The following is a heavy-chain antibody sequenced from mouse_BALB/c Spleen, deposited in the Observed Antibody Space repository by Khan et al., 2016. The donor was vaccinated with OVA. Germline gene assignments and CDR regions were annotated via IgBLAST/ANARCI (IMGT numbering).Heavy chain of an antibody. CDR2: ISPGSGDT. CDR3: ARRNYFGYTFAY. D-gene: IGHD1-2*01. Sequence: QVQLQQSGAELARPGASVKLSCKASGYTFTDYYINWVKQRTGQGLEWIGEISPGSGDTYYNEKFKGKATMTADKSPNTDYMPLSSLTSEASEVYFCARRNYFGYTFAYWGQGTLVTVSA. V-gene: IGHV1-77*01. J-gene: IGHJ3*01. CDR1: GYTFTDYY.